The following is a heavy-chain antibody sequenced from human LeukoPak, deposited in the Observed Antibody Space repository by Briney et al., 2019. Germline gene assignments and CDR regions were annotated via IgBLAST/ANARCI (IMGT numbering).Heavy chain of an antibody. CDR3: AKSLPADYFDY. D-gene: IGHD2-15*01. CDR2: ISYDGSNK. Sequence: GGSLRLSCAASGFTFSSYGMHRVRQAPGKGLEWVAVISYDGSNKYYADSVKGRFTISRDNSKNTLYLQMNSLRAEDTAVYYCAKSLPADYFDYWGQGTLVTVPS. V-gene: IGHV3-30*18. CDR1: GFTFSSYG. J-gene: IGHJ4*02.